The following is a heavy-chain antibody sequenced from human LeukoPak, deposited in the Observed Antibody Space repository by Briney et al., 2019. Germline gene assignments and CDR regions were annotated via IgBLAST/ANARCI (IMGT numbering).Heavy chain of an antibody. Sequence: GGSLRLSCAASGNYWMHWVRQAPGKGLVWVSHINSDGSWTSYADSVKGRFTISKDDANNTVYLQMNNLRAEDTAVYYCVSFYETYWGRGTLVTVSS. V-gene: IGHV3-74*01. J-gene: IGHJ4*02. D-gene: IGHD2/OR15-2a*01. CDR2: INSDGSWT. CDR1: GNYW. CDR3: VSFYETY.